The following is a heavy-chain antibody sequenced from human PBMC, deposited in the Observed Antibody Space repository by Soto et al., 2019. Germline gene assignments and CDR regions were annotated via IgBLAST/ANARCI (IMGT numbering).Heavy chain of an antibody. V-gene: IGHV4-30-4*01. J-gene: IGHJ6*02. CDR1: GGSISSGDYY. D-gene: IGHD4-17*01. Sequence: SETLSLTCTVSGGSISSGDYYWSWIRQPPGKGLEWIGYIYYSGSTYYNPSLKSRVTISVDTSKNQFSLKLSSVTAADTAVYYCARDHGAYGMDVWGQGTTVTVSS. CDR3: ARDHGAYGMDV. CDR2: IYYSGST.